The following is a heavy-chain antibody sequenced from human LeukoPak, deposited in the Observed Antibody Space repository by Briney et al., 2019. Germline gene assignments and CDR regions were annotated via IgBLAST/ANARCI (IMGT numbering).Heavy chain of an antibody. D-gene: IGHD3-22*01. CDR1: GYTFTSYG. V-gene: IGHV1-18*01. Sequence: ASVKVPCTASGYTFTSYGISWVRQAPGQGLEWMGWISAYNGNTNYAQKLQGRVTMTTDTSTSTAYMELRSLRSDDTAVYYCARAYDSSGPLDYWGQGTLVTVSS. J-gene: IGHJ4*02. CDR2: ISAYNGNT. CDR3: ARAYDSSGPLDY.